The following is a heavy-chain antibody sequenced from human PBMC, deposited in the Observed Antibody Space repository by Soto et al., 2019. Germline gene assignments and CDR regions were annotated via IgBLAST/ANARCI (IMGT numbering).Heavy chain of an antibody. Sequence: ASVTLSCKPCEYSFTGYNIHSVRQAPKQGPEWMGWLTQKSGGTNYAQRFQGRVTMTRDTSISTAYMDLSRLTSDDTATYYCAKTYDGSGQPSHWFDPWGQGTPVTVS. CDR3: AKTYDGSGQPSHWFDP. D-gene: IGHD3-22*01. CDR2: LTQKSGGT. CDR1: EYSFTGYN. J-gene: IGHJ5*02. V-gene: IGHV1-2*02.